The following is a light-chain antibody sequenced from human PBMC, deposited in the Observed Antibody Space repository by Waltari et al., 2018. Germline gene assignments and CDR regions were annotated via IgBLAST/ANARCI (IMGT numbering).Light chain of an antibody. J-gene: IGLJ1*01. Sequence: QSALTQPASVSGSPGQSIPISCTGTSSDVGGFNHVSWYQQYPGKAPKLMIFEVSNRPSGVSNRFSGSKSGNTASLTISGLQAEDEADYYCSSFTSSSVYVFGTGTKVTVL. CDR2: EVS. CDR3: SSFTSSSVYV. CDR1: SSDVGGFNH. V-gene: IGLV2-14*01.